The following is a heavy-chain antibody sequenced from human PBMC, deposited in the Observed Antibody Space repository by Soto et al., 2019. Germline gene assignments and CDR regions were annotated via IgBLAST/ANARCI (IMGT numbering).Heavy chain of an antibody. V-gene: IGHV3-30-3*01. CDR2: ISYDGSNK. Sequence: GGSLRLSCAASGVTFSSYAMHWVRQAPGKGLEWVAVISYDGSNKYYADSVKGRFTISRDNSKNTLYLQMNSLRAEDTAVYYCARDSTYYYDSSGYYWGQGTLVTVSS. J-gene: IGHJ4*02. CDR1: GVTFSSYA. CDR3: ARDSTYYYDSSGYY. D-gene: IGHD3-22*01.